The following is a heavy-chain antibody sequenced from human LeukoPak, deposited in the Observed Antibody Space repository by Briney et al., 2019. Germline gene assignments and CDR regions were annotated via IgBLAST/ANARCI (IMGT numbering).Heavy chain of an antibody. CDR3: AKGFYEQQLPTLDY. D-gene: IGHD6-13*01. CDR2: ISWNSGSI. V-gene: IGHV3-9*01. CDR1: GFTFDDYA. J-gene: IGHJ4*02. Sequence: GGSLRLSCAASGFTFDDYAMHWVRQAPGKGLEWVSGISWNSGSIGYADSVKGRFAISRDNTKNSLYLQMNSLRAEDTAVYYCAKGFYEQQLPTLDYWGQGTLVTVSS.